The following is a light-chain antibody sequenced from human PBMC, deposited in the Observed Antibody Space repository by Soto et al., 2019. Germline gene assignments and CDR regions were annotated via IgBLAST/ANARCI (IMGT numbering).Light chain of an antibody. Sequence: EIVLTQSPGTLSLSPGERATLSRRASQSVSSSYLAWYQQKPGQAPRLLIYGASSRATGIPDRFSGSGSGTDFTLTISRLEPEGLGVLFCHEYCSLWKCGRGTKVDIK. V-gene: IGKV3-20*01. CDR1: QSVSSSY. CDR3: HEYCSLWK. CDR2: GAS. J-gene: IGKJ1*01.